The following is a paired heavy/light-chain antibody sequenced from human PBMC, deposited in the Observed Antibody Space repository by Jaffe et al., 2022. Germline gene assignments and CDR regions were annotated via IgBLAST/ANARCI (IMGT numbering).Heavy chain of an antibody. V-gene: IGHV3-23*01. D-gene: IGHD2-15*01. CDR3: AKAEVYCSGGSCYPPRFFDY. Sequence: EVQLLESGGGLVQPGGSLRLSCAASGFTFSSYAMSWVRQAPGKGLEWVSAISGSGGSTYYADSVKGRFTISRDNSKNTLYLQMNSLRAEDTAVYYCAKAEVYCSGGSCYPPRFFDYWGQGTLVTVSS. J-gene: IGHJ4*02. CDR1: GFTFSSYA. CDR2: ISGSGGST.
Light chain of an antibody. Sequence: EIVLTQSPGTLSLSPGERATLSCRASQSVSSSYLAWYQQKPGQAPRLLIYGASSRATGIPDRFSGSGSGTDFTLTISRLEPEDFAVYYCQQYGSSQYTFGQGTKLEIK. CDR2: GAS. CDR3: QQYGSSQYT. CDR1: QSVSSSY. V-gene: IGKV3-20*01. J-gene: IGKJ2*01.